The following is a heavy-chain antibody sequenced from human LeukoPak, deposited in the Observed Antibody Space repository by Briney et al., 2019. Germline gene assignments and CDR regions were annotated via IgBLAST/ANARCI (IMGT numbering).Heavy chain of an antibody. D-gene: IGHD2-15*01. CDR2: IWYDGSNK. V-gene: IGHV3-33*01. J-gene: IGHJ3*02. CDR3: ARSGGVFDI. Sequence: GGSLRLSCAASGFTFRSYGMHWVRQAPGKGLEWVAVIWYDGSNKYYADSVKGRFTVSRDNAKNSLYLQMNSLRAEDTAVYYCARSGGVFDIWGQGTMVTVSA. CDR1: GFTFRSYG.